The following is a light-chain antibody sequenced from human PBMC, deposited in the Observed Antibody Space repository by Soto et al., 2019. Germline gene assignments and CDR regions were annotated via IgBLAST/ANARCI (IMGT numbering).Light chain of an antibody. V-gene: IGKV1-39*01. CDR1: QSISSY. J-gene: IGKJ4*01. Sequence: DIQMTQSPSSLSASVGDRVTITCRASQSISSYLNWYQQKPGKAPKLLIYAASSLQSGVPSRFSGSGSGTDFTLTISSLQSEDFAIYYCQQYIQWPLTFGGGTKVDIK. CDR3: QQYIQWPLT. CDR2: AAS.